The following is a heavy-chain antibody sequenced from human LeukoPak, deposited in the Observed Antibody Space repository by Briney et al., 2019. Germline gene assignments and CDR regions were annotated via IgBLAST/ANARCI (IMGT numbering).Heavy chain of an antibody. CDR3: ATSVEMATITLDY. CDR1: GGTFSSYA. Sequence: ASVKVSCKASGGTFSSYAINWVRQAPGQGLEWMGGIIPIFGTANYAQKFQGRVTITTDESTSTAYMELSSLRSEDTAVYYCATSVEMATITLDYWGQGTLVTVSS. D-gene: IGHD5-24*01. CDR2: IIPIFGTA. V-gene: IGHV1-69*05. J-gene: IGHJ4*02.